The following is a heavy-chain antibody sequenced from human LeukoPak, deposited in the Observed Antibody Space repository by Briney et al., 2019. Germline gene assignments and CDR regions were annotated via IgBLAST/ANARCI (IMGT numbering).Heavy chain of an antibody. D-gene: IGHD1-26*01. CDR2: IKQDGSRR. Sequence: GGSLRLSCAASGFTFNDYWMTWFRQAPGKGLEWVANIKQDGSRRYYVDSVKGRFTISRDNAKNSLYLQMISLRAEDTAVYYCARDPRIVGATGASDIWGQGTMVTVSS. V-gene: IGHV3-7*01. CDR1: GFTFNDYW. CDR3: ARDPRIVGATGASDI. J-gene: IGHJ3*02.